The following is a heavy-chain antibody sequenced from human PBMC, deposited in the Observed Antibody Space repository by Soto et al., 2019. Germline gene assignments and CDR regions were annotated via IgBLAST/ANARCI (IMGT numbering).Heavy chain of an antibody. D-gene: IGHD6-19*01. Sequence: QVQLVESGGGLGKRGGSLRRSCAASGVTFSDYYMNWIRQDTGQGLEWVSYSSSRGDTIYYADSVKGRFTMSRDNAKNSLYVQRDSMRAEDTAVYYCARGGVAYTSGGGIDYWGQGTMVTVYS. CDR3: ARGGVAYTSGGGIDY. CDR1: GVTFSDYY. J-gene: IGHJ4*02. V-gene: IGHV3-11*01. CDR2: SSSRGDTI.